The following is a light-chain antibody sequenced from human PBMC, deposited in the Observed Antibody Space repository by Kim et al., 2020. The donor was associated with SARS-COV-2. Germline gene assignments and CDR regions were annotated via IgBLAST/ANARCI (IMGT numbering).Light chain of an antibody. CDR1: QNIYTW. Sequence: DIQMTQSPSTLSASVGDRVTITCRASQNIYTWLAWYQQKPGKAPKVLIYKASSLESGVPSRFSGSGSGTEFTLTISSLQPDDFATYYCKQYNSSPLTFGGGTKVDIK. J-gene: IGKJ4*01. CDR2: KAS. V-gene: IGKV1-5*03. CDR3: KQYNSSPLT.